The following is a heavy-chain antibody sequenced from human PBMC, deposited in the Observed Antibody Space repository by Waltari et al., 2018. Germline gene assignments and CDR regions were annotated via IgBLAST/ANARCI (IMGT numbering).Heavy chain of an antibody. V-gene: IGHV3-48*01. D-gene: IGHD6-19*01. J-gene: IGHJ4*02. CDR3: ARDPYSSGWYSGGDY. CDR2: ISRISSTL. Sequence: EVQLVESGGGLVQPGGSLRLSCAASGFTFSSYSMTWVRQAPGTGLELVSYISRISSTLYYADSVKGGFTISRDNAKNSLYLQMNSRRAEDTAVYYCARDPYSSGWYSGGDYWGQGTLVTVSS. CDR1: GFTFSSYS.